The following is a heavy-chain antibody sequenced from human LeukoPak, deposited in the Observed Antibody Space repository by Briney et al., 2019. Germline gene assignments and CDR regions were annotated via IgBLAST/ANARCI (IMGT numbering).Heavy chain of an antibody. J-gene: IGHJ4*02. CDR1: GFTFSNYW. D-gene: IGHD6-13*01. Sequence: GGSLRLSCAASGFTFSNYWMSWVRQAPGKGLEWVANIKDDGSEKYYVESVKGRFTISTDNARSSLYLQMNSLRAEDTAVYYCASGRQLGYWGQGTLVTVSS. CDR2: IKDDGSEK. V-gene: IGHV3-7*01. CDR3: ASGRQLGY.